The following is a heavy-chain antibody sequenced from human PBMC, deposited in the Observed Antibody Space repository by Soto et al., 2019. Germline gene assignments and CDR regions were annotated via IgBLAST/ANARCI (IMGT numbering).Heavy chain of an antibody. Sequence: QITLKESGPTLVKPTQTLTLTCTFSGFSLTTRGVGVGWIRQPPGKALECLALIYWDDDKRYSPSLQSRLSITKDTPKCQVILTMTDVDPVDPATYYRAHIPKYYQYGWFDPRGQGNLVPVPS. J-gene: IGHJ5*02. CDR2: IYWDDDK. D-gene: IGHD2-8*01. CDR1: GFSLTTRGVG. V-gene: IGHV2-5*02. CDR3: AHIPKYYQYGWFDP.